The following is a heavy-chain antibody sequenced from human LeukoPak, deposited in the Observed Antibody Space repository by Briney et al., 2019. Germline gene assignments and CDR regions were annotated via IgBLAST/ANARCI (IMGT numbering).Heavy chain of an antibody. CDR1: GYTFTGYY. J-gene: IGHJ6*03. V-gene: IGHV1-2*02. CDR3: ARASGDFCTSSTCFKSLYYYYMDV. Sequence: ASVKVSCKASGYTFTGYYMHGVRQSPGHGLEWMGWINPNIGGTTHAQKFQGRDTMTRDTSISTGYMELNRLRSDDTAVYYCARASGDFCTSSTCFKSLYYYYMDVWGKGTTVTVSS. D-gene: IGHD2-2*01. CDR2: INPNIGGT.